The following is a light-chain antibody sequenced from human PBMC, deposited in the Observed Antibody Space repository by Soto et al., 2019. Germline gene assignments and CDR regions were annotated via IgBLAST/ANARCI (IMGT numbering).Light chain of an antibody. CDR2: AAS. CDR1: QGISSY. Sequence: DIQLTQSPSFLSASVGDRVTITCRASQGISSYLAWYQQKPGKAPKLLIYAASTLQSGVPSRFSGSGSGTEFTLTISSPQPEDLATYDCQQLNSYPHGTFGPGTKVDIK. CDR3: QQLNSYPHGT. J-gene: IGKJ3*01. V-gene: IGKV1-9*01.